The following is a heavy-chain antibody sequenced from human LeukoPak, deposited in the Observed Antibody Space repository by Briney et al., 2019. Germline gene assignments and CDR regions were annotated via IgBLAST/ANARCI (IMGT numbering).Heavy chain of an antibody. V-gene: IGHV5-51*01. CDR1: GYSFTSYW. J-gene: IGHJ6*03. CDR3: ARHAPIVGATPGYYYYYMDV. Sequence: GESLQISCKGSGYSFTSYWIGWVRQMPGKGLEWMGIIYPGDSDTRYSPSFQGQVTISADKSINTAYLQWSSLKASDTAMYYCARHAPIVGATPGYYYYYMDVWGKGTTVTVSS. D-gene: IGHD1-26*01. CDR2: IYPGDSDT.